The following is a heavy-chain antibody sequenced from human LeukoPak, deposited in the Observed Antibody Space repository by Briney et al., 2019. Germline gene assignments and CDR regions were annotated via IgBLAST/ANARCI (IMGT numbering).Heavy chain of an antibody. CDR2: IIPIFGTA. J-gene: IGHJ3*02. V-gene: IGHV1-69*06. D-gene: IGHD2-15*01. CDR1: GGTFSSYA. Sequence: SVKVSCKASGGTFSSYAISWVRQAPGQGLEWMGGIIPIFGTANYAQKFQGRVTITADKSTSTAYMELSSLRSEDTAVYYCARVVVAATTHDAFDIWGQGTMVTVSS. CDR3: ARVVVAATTHDAFDI.